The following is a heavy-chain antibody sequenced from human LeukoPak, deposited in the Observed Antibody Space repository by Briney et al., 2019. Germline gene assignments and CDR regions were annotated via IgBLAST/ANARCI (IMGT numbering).Heavy chain of an antibody. V-gene: IGHV4-59*08. CDR1: GGSLSTYY. J-gene: IGHJ4*02. CDR3: ARARGDDFDY. D-gene: IGHD2-21*02. Sequence: SETLSLTCSVSGGSLSTYYWSWTRQPPGKGLEWIGHIFYSGSTSYNPSLKSRVTISVDTSKNQFSLKLSSVTASDAAVYYCARARGDDFDYWGQGTLVTVSS. CDR2: IFYSGST.